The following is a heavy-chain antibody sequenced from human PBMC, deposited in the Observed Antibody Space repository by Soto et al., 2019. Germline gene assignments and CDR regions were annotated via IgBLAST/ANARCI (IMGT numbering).Heavy chain of an antibody. D-gene: IGHD7-27*01. CDR2: IGTAGDT. Sequence: PGGSLRLSCAASGFTFSSYDMHWVRQATGKGLEWVSAIGTAGDTYYPGSVKGRFTISRENAKNSLYLQMNSLRAEDTAVYYCARGAGTGPTEIYYYYYYGMDVWGQGTTVTVSS. CDR1: GFTFSSYD. V-gene: IGHV3-13*01. J-gene: IGHJ6*02. CDR3: ARGAGTGPTEIYYYYYYGMDV.